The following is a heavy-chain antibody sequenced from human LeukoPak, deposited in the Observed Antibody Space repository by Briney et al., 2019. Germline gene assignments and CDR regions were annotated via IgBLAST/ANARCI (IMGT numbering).Heavy chain of an antibody. J-gene: IGHJ3*02. Sequence: NPSETLSITCTVSGGTISSYYWSWIRQPPGKRLEWIGYIYYSGSTNYNPSLKSRVTISVDTSKNQFSLKLSSVTAADTAVYYCARTTGYSSPGDIWGQGTMVTVSS. V-gene: IGHV4-59*08. CDR1: GGTISSYY. D-gene: IGHD6-19*01. CDR3: ARTTGYSSPGDI. CDR2: IYYSGST.